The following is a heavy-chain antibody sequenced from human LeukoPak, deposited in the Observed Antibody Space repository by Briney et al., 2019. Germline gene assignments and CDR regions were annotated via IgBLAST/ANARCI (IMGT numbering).Heavy chain of an antibody. D-gene: IGHD6-19*01. V-gene: IGHV4-34*01. Sequence: SETLSLTCDVYGGSFSGYYWSWIRQPPGKGLEWIGEINHSGSTNYNPSLKSRVTISVDTSKNQFSLKLSSVTAADTAVYYCARGLVYSSGWYPRLYYFDYWGQGTLVTVSS. CDR1: GGSFSGYY. CDR3: ARGLVYSSGWYPRLYYFDY. J-gene: IGHJ4*02. CDR2: INHSGST.